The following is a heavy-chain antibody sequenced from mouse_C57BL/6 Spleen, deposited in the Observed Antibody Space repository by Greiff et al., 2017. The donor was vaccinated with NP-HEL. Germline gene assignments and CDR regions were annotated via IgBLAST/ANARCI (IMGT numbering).Heavy chain of an antibody. V-gene: IGHV1-76*01. CDR1: GYTFTDYY. Sequence: QVQLKESGAELVRPGASVKLSCKASGYTFTDYYINWVKQRPGQGLEWIARIYPGSGNTYYNEKFKGKATLTAEKSSSTAYMQLSSLTSEDSAVYFCARVYYGSRFDYWGQGTTLTVSS. D-gene: IGHD1-1*01. CDR3: ARVYYGSRFDY. J-gene: IGHJ2*01. CDR2: IYPGSGNT.